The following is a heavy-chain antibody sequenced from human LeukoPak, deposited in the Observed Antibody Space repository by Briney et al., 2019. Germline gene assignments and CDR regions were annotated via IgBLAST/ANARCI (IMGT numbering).Heavy chain of an antibody. J-gene: IGHJ4*02. CDR3: ARALYSSSALDY. Sequence: SETLSLTCTVSGSSINSYYRSWIRQPPGKGLEWIGYNYYSGITNYNPSLKSRVTISVDTSKNQFSLKLSSVTAADTAIYYCARALYSSSALDYWGQGTLVTVSS. CDR2: NYYSGIT. D-gene: IGHD6-13*01. CDR1: GSSINSYY. V-gene: IGHV4-59*01.